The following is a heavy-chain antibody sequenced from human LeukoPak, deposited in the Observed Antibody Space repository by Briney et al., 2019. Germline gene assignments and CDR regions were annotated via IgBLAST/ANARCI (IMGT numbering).Heavy chain of an antibody. V-gene: IGHV4-59*08. CDR3: ARQGEMATILDY. CDR1: GDSINNYY. D-gene: IGHD5-24*01. J-gene: IGHJ4*02. CDR2: IYYTGST. Sequence: SETLSLTCTVSGDSINNYYWSWIRQPPGKGLEWIGYIYYTGSTNYNPSLKSRVTILVDTSKNHFSLKLSSVTAADTAVYYCARQGEMATILDYWGQGTLVTVSS.